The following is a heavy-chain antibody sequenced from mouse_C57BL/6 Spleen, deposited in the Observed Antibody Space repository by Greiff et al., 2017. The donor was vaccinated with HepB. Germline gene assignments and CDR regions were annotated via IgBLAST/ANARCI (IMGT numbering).Heavy chain of an antibody. CDR1: GYTFTSYW. Sequence: QVQLQQPGAELVKPGASVKVSCKASGYTFTSYWMHWVKQRPGQGLEWIGRIHPSDSDTNYNQTFKGKATLTVDKSSSTSYMQLSRLTSVDTSVYYCLYYGYAMDCWGHVPSVTVSS. CDR3: LYYGYAMDC. CDR2: IHPSDSDT. J-gene: IGHJ4*01. V-gene: IGHV1-74*01. D-gene: IGHD2-1*01.